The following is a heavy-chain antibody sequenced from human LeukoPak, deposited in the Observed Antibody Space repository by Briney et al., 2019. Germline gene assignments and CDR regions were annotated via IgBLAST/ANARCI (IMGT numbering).Heavy chain of an antibody. CDR2: IYYSGST. Sequence: SETLSLTCTVSGGSISSYYWSWIRQPPGEGLEWIGYIYYSGSTNYNPSLKSRVTISVDTSKNQFSLKLSSVTAADTAVYYCARVSYGDYEYYIDYWGQGTLVTVSS. J-gene: IGHJ4*02. V-gene: IGHV4-59*01. CDR3: ARVSYGDYEYYIDY. D-gene: IGHD4-17*01. CDR1: GGSISSYY.